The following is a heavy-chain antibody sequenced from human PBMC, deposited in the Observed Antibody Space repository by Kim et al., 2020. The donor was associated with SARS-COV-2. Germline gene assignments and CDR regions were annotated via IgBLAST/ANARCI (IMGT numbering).Heavy chain of an antibody. J-gene: IGHJ5*02. CDR1: GFTFSSYA. D-gene: IGHD2-15*01. V-gene: IGHV3-30-3*01. Sequence: GGSLRLSCAASGFTFSSYAMHWVRQAPGKGLEWVAVISYDGSNTYYADSVKGRFTISRDNSKNTLYLQMNSLRAEDTAVYYCARSLSEGPWEAADHPWGQGTLVTVSS. CDR3: ARSLSEGPWEAADHP. CDR2: ISYDGSNT.